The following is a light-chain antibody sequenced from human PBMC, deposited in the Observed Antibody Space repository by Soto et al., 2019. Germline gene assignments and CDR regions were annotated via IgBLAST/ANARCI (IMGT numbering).Light chain of an antibody. J-gene: IGKJ1*01. V-gene: IGKV3-20*01. CDR1: QSVRSNY. CDR2: GAS. CDR3: QQYGGSTWT. Sequence: EIVLTQSPATLSSFPGDRATLSCRASQSVRSNYLAWYQQKPGQAPRLLIYGASSRATGIPDRFSGSGSGTDFTLTISRLEPEDFAVYYCQQYGGSTWTFGQGTKVDI.